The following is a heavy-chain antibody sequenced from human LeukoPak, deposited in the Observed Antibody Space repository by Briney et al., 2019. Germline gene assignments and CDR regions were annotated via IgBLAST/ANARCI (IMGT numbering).Heavy chain of an antibody. V-gene: IGHV7-4-1*02. J-gene: IGHJ3*01. Sequence: ASVKVSCKASGGTFSNYGISWVRQAPGQGLEWMGWINTHSGNPTYAQGFTGRFVFTLDASVSTTYLQISSLKPEDTAIYYCAREILRFDFWGQGTMVTVSS. CDR2: INTHSGNP. CDR3: AREILRFDF. CDR1: GGTFSNYG.